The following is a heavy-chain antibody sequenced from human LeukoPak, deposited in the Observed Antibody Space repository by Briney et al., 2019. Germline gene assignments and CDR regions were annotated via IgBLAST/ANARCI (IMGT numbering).Heavy chain of an antibody. Sequence: SETLSLTCAVYGGSFSGYYWSWIRQPPGKGLEWIGEINHSGSTNYNPSLKSRVTISVDTSKNQFSLKLSSVTAADTAVYYCASIATIIDSRVDYWGQGTLVTVSS. V-gene: IGHV4-34*01. J-gene: IGHJ4*02. D-gene: IGHD5-12*01. CDR1: GGSFSGYY. CDR3: ASIATIIDSRVDY. CDR2: INHSGST.